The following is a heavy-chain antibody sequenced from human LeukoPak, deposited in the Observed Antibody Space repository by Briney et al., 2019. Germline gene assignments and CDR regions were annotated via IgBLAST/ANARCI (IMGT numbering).Heavy chain of an antibody. Sequence: GGSLRLSCVASGFSISSYDMHWVRQGPGKGLEWVAFIRYDGSSKYYADSVKGRFTISRDNSKNTVYLQMNSLRVEDSATYYCVQPYWGDAGWYGFNWFDPWGQGTRVTVSS. CDR3: VQPYWGDAGWYGFNWFDP. J-gene: IGHJ5*02. CDR1: GFSISSYD. CDR2: IRYDGSSK. V-gene: IGHV3-30*02. D-gene: IGHD6-19*01.